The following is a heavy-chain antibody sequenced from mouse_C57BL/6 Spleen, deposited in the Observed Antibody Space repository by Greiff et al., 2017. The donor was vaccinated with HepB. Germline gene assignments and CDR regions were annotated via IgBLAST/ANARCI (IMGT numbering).Heavy chain of an antibody. J-gene: IGHJ1*03. CDR2: IHPNSGST. Sequence: VQLQQSGAELVKPGASVKLSCKASGYTFTSYWMHWVKQRPGQGLEWIGMIHPNSGSTNYNEKFKSKATLTVDKSSSTAYMQLSSLTSEDSAVYYCARSYGSSSWYFDVWGTGTTVTVSS. CDR1: GYTFTSYW. D-gene: IGHD1-1*01. CDR3: ARSYGSSSWYFDV. V-gene: IGHV1-64*01.